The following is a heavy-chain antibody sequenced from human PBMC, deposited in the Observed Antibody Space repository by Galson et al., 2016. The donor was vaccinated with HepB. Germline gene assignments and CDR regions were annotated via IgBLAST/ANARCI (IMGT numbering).Heavy chain of an antibody. V-gene: IGHV3-23*01. CDR2: FGARVDKP. CDR3: ARGTASRPGYYYALDV. Sequence: SLRLSCATSGFIFSSFAMSWVRQAPGKGLEWVSTFGARVDKPYYANSARGRFTISSDNSKKTLYLQMNSLRAEDTAVYFCARGTASRPGYYYALDVWGKGTTVTVSS. CDR1: GFIFSSFA. J-gene: IGHJ6*04. D-gene: IGHD6-6*01.